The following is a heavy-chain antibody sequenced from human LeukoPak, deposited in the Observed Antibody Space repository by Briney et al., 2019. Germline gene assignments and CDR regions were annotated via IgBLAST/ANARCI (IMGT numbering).Heavy chain of an antibody. V-gene: IGHV4-39*01. Sequence: KPSETLSLTCTVSGGSISSSSYYWGWIRQPPGKGLEWIGSIYYSGSTYYNPSLKSRVTISVDTSKNQFSLKLSSVTAADTAVYYCARHKFMDVWGKGTTVTISS. CDR1: GGSISSSSYY. CDR3: ARHKFMDV. CDR2: IYYSGST. J-gene: IGHJ6*03.